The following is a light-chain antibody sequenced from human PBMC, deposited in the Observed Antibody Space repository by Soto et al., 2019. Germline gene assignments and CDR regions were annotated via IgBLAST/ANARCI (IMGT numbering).Light chain of an antibody. CDR3: LQDQAYPWT. J-gene: IGKJ1*01. CDR1: QGIRYN. CDR2: DTF. Sequence: DIQMTQSPSSLSASVGARVTITCRASQGIRYNLGWYQQRPGKAPERLIYDTFTLASGVPSRFGGSGSGTEFTLTIASLQPEDVATYYCLQDQAYPWTFGQGTKVELK. V-gene: IGKV1-17*01.